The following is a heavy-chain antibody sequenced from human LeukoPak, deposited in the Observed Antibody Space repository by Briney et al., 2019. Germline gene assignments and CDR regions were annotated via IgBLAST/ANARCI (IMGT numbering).Heavy chain of an antibody. D-gene: IGHD6-19*01. CDR1: GFTFSSYA. CDR3: AKGGGPYNSGWYNAYFDY. CDR2: ISGSGGST. V-gene: IGHV3-23*01. Sequence: PGGSLRLSCAASGFTFSSYAMSWVRQAPGKGLEWVSAISGSGGSTYYADSVKGRFIISRDNSKNTLYLQMNSLRAEDTAIYYCAKGGGPYNSGWYNAYFDYWGQGTLVTVSS. J-gene: IGHJ4*02.